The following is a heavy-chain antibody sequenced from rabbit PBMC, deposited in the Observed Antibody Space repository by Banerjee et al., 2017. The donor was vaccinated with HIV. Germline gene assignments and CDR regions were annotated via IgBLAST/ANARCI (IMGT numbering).Heavy chain of an antibody. CDR3: ARNDGSWTRLDL. CDR1: GFSFSISYR. J-gene: IGHJ6*01. V-gene: IGHV1S45*01. D-gene: IGHD5-1*01. CDR2: INTGHDYT. Sequence: QEQLEESGGGLVKPEGSLTLTCTASGFSFSISYRICWVRQAPGKGLDVIGCINTGHDYTWYASWAKGRFTISKTSSTTVTLQMTSLTVADTATYFCARNDGSWTRLDLRGPGTLVTVS.